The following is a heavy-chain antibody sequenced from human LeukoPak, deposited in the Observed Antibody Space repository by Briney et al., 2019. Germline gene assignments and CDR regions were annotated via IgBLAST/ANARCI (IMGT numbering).Heavy chain of an antibody. CDR2: ISAYNGNT. V-gene: IGHV1-18*01. CDR3: ARSSRTTPVVAKDY. CDR1: GYTFTSYG. Sequence: ASVKVSCKASGYTFTSYGISWVRQAPGQGLEWMGWISAYNGNTNYAQKLQGRVTMTTDTSTSTAYMELRSLRSDDTAVYYCARSSRTTPVVAKDYWGQGTLVTVSS. D-gene: IGHD2-21*01. J-gene: IGHJ4*02.